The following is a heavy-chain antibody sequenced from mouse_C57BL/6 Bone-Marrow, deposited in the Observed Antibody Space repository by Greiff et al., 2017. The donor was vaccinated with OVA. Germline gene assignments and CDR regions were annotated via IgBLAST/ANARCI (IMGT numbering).Heavy chain of an antibody. J-gene: IGHJ2*01. CDR1: GYTFTNYW. V-gene: IGHV1-63*01. CDR2: IYPGGGYT. D-gene: IGHD1-1*01. Sequence: QVQLKQSGAELVRPGTSVKMSCKASGYTFTNYWIGWAKQRPGHGLEWIGDIYPGGGYTNYNEKFKGKAPLTADKSSSTAYMQFSSLTSEDSASYYCARLYYYGFDYWGQGTTLTVSS. CDR3: ARLYYYGFDY.